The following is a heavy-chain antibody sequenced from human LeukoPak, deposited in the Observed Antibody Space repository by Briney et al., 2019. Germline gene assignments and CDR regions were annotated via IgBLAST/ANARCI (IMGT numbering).Heavy chain of an antibody. CDR1: GFTFSSYS. V-gene: IGHV3-48*04. CDR2: ISSSSSTI. Sequence: GGSLRLSCAASGFTFSSYSMNWVRQAPGKGLEWVSYISSSSSTIYYADSVKGRFTISRDNAKNSLYLQMNSLRAEDTAVYYCAREHSYDSSGYRIYYFDYWGQGTLVTVSS. CDR3: AREHSYDSSGYRIYYFDY. J-gene: IGHJ4*02. D-gene: IGHD3-22*01.